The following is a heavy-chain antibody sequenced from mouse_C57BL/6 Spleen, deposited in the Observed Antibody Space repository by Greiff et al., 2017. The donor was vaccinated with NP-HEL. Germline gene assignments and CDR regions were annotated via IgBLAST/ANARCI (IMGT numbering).Heavy chain of an antibody. J-gene: IGHJ3*01. CDR3: ARDLDGSSFAY. D-gene: IGHD1-1*01. Sequence: ESGPGLVKPSQSLSLTCSVTGYSITSGYYWNWIRQFPGNKLEWMGYISYDGSNNYNPSLKNRISITRDTSKNQFFLKLNSVTTEDTATYYCARDLDGSSFAYWGQGTLVTVSA. V-gene: IGHV3-6*01. CDR2: ISYDGSN. CDR1: GYSITSGYY.